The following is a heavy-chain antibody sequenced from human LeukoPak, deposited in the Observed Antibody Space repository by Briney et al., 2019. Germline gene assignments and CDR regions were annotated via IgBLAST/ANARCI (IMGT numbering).Heavy chain of an antibody. CDR2: ISSGDGPT. V-gene: IGHV3-48*04. D-gene: IGHD1-20*01. J-gene: IGHJ4*02. CDR3: ATWTGITPY. CDR1: GFTFSSYS. Sequence: GGFLRLSCAASGFTFSSYSMNWVRQAPGKGLEWISYISSGDGPTYYADSVKGRFTISRDNAKNSLFLQMNSLRVEDTAVYYCATWTGITPYWGQGTLVTVSS.